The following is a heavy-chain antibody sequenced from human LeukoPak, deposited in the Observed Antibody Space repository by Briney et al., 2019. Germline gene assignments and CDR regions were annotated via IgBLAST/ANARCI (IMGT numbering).Heavy chain of an antibody. D-gene: IGHD3-22*01. V-gene: IGHV1-8*03. CDR2: MNPNSGNT. Sequence: ASVKVSCKASGYTFTSYDINWVRQATGQGREWMGWMNPNSGNTGYAQKFLGRVTITRNTSISTAYMELSSLRSEDTAVYYCATEVDDSSGPVRYWGQGTLVTVSS. CDR1: GYTFTSYD. J-gene: IGHJ4*02. CDR3: ATEVDDSSGPVRY.